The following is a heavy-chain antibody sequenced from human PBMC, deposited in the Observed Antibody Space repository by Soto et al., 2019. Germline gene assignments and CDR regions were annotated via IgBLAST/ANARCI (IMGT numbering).Heavy chain of an antibody. CDR3: ARGYRELFFYAMDV. J-gene: IGHJ6*02. CDR2: FIPFYDKP. V-gene: IGHV1-69*06. D-gene: IGHD3-10*01. CDR1: GDTFSNYP. Sequence: QVELVQSGIEVKNPGSSVKVSCKASGDTFSNYPINWVRQAPGQGLEWMGGFIPFYDKPNYAENFLGRVTISADKFTATAYLEVSSLRSEDTAVYFCARGYRELFFYAMDVWGRGTPVIVSS.